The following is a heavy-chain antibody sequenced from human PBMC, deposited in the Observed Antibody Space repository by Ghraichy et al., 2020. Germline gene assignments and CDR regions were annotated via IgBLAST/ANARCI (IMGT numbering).Heavy chain of an antibody. J-gene: IGHJ6*02. CDR1: GGSITGNPYY. Sequence: LNISCTVSGGSITGNPYYWGWIRQPPGKGLEWIGTIFYSGTTYFNPSLKSRLTISIDTSKTQFSLKLSSVTAADSAVYYCAKSDGGNRYYYYGMDVWGQGTTVIVSS. CDR2: IFYSGTT. V-gene: IGHV4-39*01. CDR3: AKSDGGNRYYYYGMDV. D-gene: IGHD4-23*01.